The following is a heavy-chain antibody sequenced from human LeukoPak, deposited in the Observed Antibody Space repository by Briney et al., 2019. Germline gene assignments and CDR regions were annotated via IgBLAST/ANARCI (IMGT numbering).Heavy chain of an antibody. CDR2: IIPILGIA. CDR1: GGTFSSYA. D-gene: IGHD5-18*01. CDR3: ARSTRRGYSYGFGY. V-gene: IGHV1-69*04. Sequence: SVKVSCKASGGTFSSYAISWVRQAPGQGLEWMGRIIPILGIANYAQKFQGRVTITRNTSISTAYMELSSLRSEDTAVYYCARSTRRGYSYGFGYWGQGTLVTVSS. J-gene: IGHJ4*02.